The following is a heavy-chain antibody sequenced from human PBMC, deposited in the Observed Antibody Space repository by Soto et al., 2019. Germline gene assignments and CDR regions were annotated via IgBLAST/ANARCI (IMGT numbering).Heavy chain of an antibody. Sequence: LGESLKISCKGSGYSFTSYWIGWVRQMPGKGLEWMGIIYPGDSDTRYSPSFQGQVTISADKSISTAYLQWSSLKASDTAMYYCARLARCGGDCYSYYFDYWGQGTLVTVSS. D-gene: IGHD2-21*02. CDR1: GYSFTSYW. J-gene: IGHJ4*02. V-gene: IGHV5-51*01. CDR2: IYPGDSDT. CDR3: ARLARCGGDCYSYYFDY.